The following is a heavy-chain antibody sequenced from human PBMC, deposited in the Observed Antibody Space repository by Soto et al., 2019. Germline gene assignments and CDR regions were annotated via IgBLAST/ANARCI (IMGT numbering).Heavy chain of an antibody. CDR3: ARGDSTDCSNGVCSFFYNHDMDV. V-gene: IGHV1-8*01. CDR2: INPNSGNI. CDR1: GDTFTTYD. Sequence: GASVKVSCKASGDTFTTYDINWVRQATGHGLEWMGWINPNSGNIGYAQRFQGRVTMTRDTAIRKAYMEVSSLRSDDTAVYYCARGDSTDCSNGVCSFFYNHDMDVWGKGTTVTVSS. J-gene: IGHJ6*04. D-gene: IGHD2-8*01.